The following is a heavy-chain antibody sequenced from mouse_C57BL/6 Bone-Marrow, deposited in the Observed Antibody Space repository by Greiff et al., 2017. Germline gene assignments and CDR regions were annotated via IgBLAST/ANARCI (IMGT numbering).Heavy chain of an antibody. V-gene: IGHV1-72*01. CDR2: IDPNSGGT. CDR1: GYTFTSYW. CDR3: ARGGYGPPWCAY. D-gene: IGHD2-2*01. J-gene: IGHJ3*01. Sequence: QVQLQPPWAELVKPGASVKLSCKASGYTFTSYWMHWVKQRPGRGLEWIGRIDPNSGGTKYNEKFKSKATLSVDKPSSTAYMQLSSLTSEDSAVYYCARGGYGPPWCAYWGQGTLVTVSA.